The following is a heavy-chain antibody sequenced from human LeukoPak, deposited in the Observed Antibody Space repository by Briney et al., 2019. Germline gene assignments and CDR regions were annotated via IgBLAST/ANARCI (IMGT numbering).Heavy chain of an antibody. J-gene: IGHJ4*02. CDR2: ISSSSSTI. V-gene: IGHV3-48*02. CDR3: ARDSSGYYSPLDY. Sequence: GGSLRLSCAASGFTFSGYSMNWVRQAPGKGLEWVSYISSSSSTIYYADSVKGRFTLSRDNAKNSLYLQMNSLRDEDTAVYYCARDSSGYYSPLDYWGQGTLVTVSS. CDR1: GFTFSGYS. D-gene: IGHD3-22*01.